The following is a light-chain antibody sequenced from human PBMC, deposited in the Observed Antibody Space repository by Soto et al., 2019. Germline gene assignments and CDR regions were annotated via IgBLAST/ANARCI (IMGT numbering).Light chain of an antibody. Sequence: EIVLTQSPGTLSLSPGERATLSCRASQSVSSGCLAWFQQKPGQAPRLLIYGASSRATGIPDRFSGSGSGTNFTLTISRLEPEDFAVYYCQQYGISPRTFGQETRVEIK. J-gene: IGKJ1*01. CDR2: GAS. CDR1: QSVSSGC. CDR3: QQYGISPRT. V-gene: IGKV3-20*01.